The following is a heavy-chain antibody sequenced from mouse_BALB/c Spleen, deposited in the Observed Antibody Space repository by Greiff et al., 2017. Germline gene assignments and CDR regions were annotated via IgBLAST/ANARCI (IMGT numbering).Heavy chain of an antibody. Sequence: EVQLVESGGGLVQPGGSLKLSCAASGFTFSSYGMSWVRQTPDKRLELVATINSNGGSTYYPDSVKGRFTISRDNAKNTLYLQMSSLKSEDTAMYYCARDIHYYDYFDYWGQGTTLTVSS. J-gene: IGHJ2*01. CDR2: INSNGGST. CDR3: ARDIHYYDYFDY. V-gene: IGHV5-6-3*01. D-gene: IGHD1-2*01. CDR1: GFTFSSYG.